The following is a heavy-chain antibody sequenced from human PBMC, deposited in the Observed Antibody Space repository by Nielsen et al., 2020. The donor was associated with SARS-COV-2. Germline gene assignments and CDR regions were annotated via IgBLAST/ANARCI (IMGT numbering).Heavy chain of an antibody. J-gene: IGHJ6*03. D-gene: IGHD1-7*01. CDR2: IFSNDEK. CDR1: GFSLSNARMG. Sequence: SGPTLVKPTETLTLTCTVSGFSLSNARMGVGWFRQPPGRTLESLAHIFSNDEKSYSTSLKSRLTISKDTSKSQVVLTMTNMDPVDTATYYCARIQLELRLFYFYYSMDVWGKGTTVTVSS. V-gene: IGHV2-26*01. CDR3: ARIQLELRLFYFYYSMDV.